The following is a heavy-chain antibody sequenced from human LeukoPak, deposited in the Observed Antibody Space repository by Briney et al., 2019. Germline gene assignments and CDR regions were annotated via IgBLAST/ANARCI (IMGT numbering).Heavy chain of an antibody. CDR3: ARAQLGKFDP. CDR1: GYTFTSYG. D-gene: IGHD3-16*01. J-gene: IGHJ5*02. Sequence: SVKVSCKASGYTFTSYGISWVRQAPGQGLEWMGGIIPIFGTANYAQKFQGRVTITADESTSTAYMELSSLRSEDTAVYYCARAQLGKFDPWGQGTLVTVSS. V-gene: IGHV1-69*13. CDR2: IIPIFGTA.